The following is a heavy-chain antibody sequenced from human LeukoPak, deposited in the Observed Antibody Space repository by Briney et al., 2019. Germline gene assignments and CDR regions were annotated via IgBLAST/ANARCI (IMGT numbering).Heavy chain of an antibody. Sequence: SETLSLTCTVSGGSISSSSYYWGWIRQPPGTGLEWIGSIYYSGSTYYNPSLKSRVTISVDTSKNQFSLKLSSVTAADTDVYYCARARGDDFWSGYYTRFDPWGQGTLVTVSS. V-gene: IGHV4-39*07. CDR2: IYYSGST. D-gene: IGHD3-3*01. J-gene: IGHJ5*02. CDR3: ARARGDDFWSGYYTRFDP. CDR1: GGSISSSSYY.